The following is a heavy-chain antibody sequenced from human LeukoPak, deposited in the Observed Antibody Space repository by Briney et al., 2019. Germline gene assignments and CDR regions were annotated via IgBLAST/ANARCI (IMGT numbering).Heavy chain of an antibody. CDR1: GFTFSSYA. CDR3: ARQIAAAGTGWFDP. J-gene: IGHJ5*02. D-gene: IGHD6-13*01. CDR2: ISGSGDST. Sequence: GGSLRLSCAASGFTFSSYAMSWVRQAPGKGLEWVSAISGSGDSTDYADSVKGRFTISRDNSKNTLYLQMNSLRAEDTAVYYCARQIAAAGTGWFDPWGQGTLVTVSS. V-gene: IGHV3-23*01.